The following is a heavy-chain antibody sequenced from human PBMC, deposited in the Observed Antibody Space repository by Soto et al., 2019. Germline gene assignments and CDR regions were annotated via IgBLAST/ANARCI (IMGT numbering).Heavy chain of an antibody. D-gene: IGHD6-13*01. Sequence: PSETLSLTCAVYGGSFSGYYWSWIRQPPGKGLEWIGEINHSGSTNYNPSLKSRVTISVDTSKNQFSLKLSSVTAADTAVYYCARGRITPCIAAAGTGRWFDPWGQGTLVTVSS. CDR3: ARGRITPCIAAAGTGRWFDP. V-gene: IGHV4-34*01. CDR2: INHSGST. J-gene: IGHJ5*02. CDR1: GGSFSGYY.